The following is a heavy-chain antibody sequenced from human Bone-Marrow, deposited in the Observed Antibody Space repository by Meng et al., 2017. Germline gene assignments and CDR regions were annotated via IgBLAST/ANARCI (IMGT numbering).Heavy chain of an antibody. Sequence: SLKISCAASGFTFDDYAMHWVRQAPGKGLEWVSGISWNSGSIGYADSVKGRFTISRDNAKNSLYLQMNSLRAEDMALYYCASGSGVFDYWGQGTLVTVSS. J-gene: IGHJ4*02. D-gene: IGHD1-26*01. CDR3: ASGSGVFDY. V-gene: IGHV3-9*03. CDR1: GFTFDDYA. CDR2: ISWNSGSI.